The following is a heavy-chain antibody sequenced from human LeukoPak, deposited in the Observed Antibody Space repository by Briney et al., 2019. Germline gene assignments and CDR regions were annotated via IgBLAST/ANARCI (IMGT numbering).Heavy chain of an antibody. J-gene: IGHJ4*02. CDR3: ARAMVRGVIPY. CDR2: ISNDGTFQ. CDR1: GFIFSSYW. V-gene: IGHV3-30*03. D-gene: IGHD3-10*01. Sequence: GGSLRLSCAAPGFIFSSYWMNWVRQAPGKGLEWLAVISNDGTFQYYADSVKGRFTISRGNSRNIMNLQTDSLRPEDTALYYCARAMVRGVIPYWGQGTLVTVSS.